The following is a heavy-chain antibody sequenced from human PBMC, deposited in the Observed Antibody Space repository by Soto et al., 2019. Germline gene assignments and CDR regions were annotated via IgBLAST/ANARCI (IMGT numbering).Heavy chain of an antibody. Sequence: GGSLRLSCAASGFTVSSNYMSWVRQAPGKGLEWVSVIYSGGSTYYADSVKGRFTISRDNSKNTLYLQMNSLRAEDTAVYYCVRAYDSSGYYDAFDIWGQGTMVTVSS. CDR1: GFTVSSNY. CDR2: IYSGGST. J-gene: IGHJ3*02. V-gene: IGHV3-66*01. CDR3: VRAYDSSGYYDAFDI. D-gene: IGHD3-22*01.